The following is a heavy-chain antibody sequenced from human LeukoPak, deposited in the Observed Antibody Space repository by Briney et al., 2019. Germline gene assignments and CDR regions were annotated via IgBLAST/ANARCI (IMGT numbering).Heavy chain of an antibody. CDR2: IKQDGSVK. Sequence: PGGSLRLSCAASGFTFSSYWMSWVRQAPGKGLEWVANIKQDGSVKYCVDSVKGRFTISRDNAKSSLDLQMNSLRTEDTAVYYCARAIAAAGSLWGQGTLVTVSS. J-gene: IGHJ4*02. D-gene: IGHD6-13*01. CDR3: ARAIAAAGSL. V-gene: IGHV3-7*04. CDR1: GFTFSSYW.